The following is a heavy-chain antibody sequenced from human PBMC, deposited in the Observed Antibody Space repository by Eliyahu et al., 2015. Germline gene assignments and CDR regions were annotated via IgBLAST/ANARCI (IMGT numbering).Heavy chain of an antibody. D-gene: IGHD3-3*01. CDR3: VRDNDFWSETAKGYYYGMDV. CDR2: TYSRSKWYN. V-gene: IGHV6-1*01. J-gene: IGHJ6*02. Sequence: LGRTYSRSKWYNEYAVSVKSRITIKPDTSKNQFSLQLNSVTPEDTAVYYCVRDNDFWSETAKGYYYGMDVWGQGITVTVSS.